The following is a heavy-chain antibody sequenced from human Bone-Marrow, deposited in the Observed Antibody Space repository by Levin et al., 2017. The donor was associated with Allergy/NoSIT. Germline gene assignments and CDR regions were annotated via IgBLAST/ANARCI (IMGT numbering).Heavy chain of an antibody. CDR1: GFTFSDYY. V-gene: IGHV3-11*01. CDR3: ASPEYSSGWYIW. J-gene: IGHJ4*02. CDR2: ISSSGSTI. D-gene: IGHD6-19*01. Sequence: PGGSLRLSCAASGFTFSDYYMSWIRQAPGKGLEWISYISSSGSTIYYADSVRGRFTTSRDNAKNSLYLQMNSLRAEDTAVYYCASPEYSSGWYIWWGQGTLVTVSS.